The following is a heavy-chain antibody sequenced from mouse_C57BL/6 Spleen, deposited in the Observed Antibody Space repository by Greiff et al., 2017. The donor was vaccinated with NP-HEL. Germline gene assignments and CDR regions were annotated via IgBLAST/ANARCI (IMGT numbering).Heavy chain of an antibody. V-gene: IGHV5-17*01. Sequence: EVKLVESGGGLVKPGGSLKLSCAASGFTFSDYGMHWVRQAPEKGLEWVAYISSGSGTIYYADTVKGRFTISRDNAKNTLFLQMTSLRSEDTAMYYCASASLFITAFDYWGKGTTLTVSS. CDR2: ISSGSGTI. CDR1: GFTFSDYG. J-gene: IGHJ2*01. CDR3: ASASLFITAFDY. D-gene: IGHD1-1*01.